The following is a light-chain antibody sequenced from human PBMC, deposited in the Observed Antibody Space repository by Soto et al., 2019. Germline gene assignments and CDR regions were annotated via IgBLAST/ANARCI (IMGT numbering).Light chain of an antibody. CDR2: DVS. V-gene: IGKV1-5*01. CDR3: QQYDSVWTM. Sequence: IQMSKAASTLSASVGDRVTITSRASQTINNQLAWYQQKPGKAPKLLIYDVSTLESGVPSRFSGSGSATEFSLTISSLQPDALATYSCQQYDSVWTMFGDGTKVDIK. J-gene: IGKJ1*01. CDR1: QTINNQ.